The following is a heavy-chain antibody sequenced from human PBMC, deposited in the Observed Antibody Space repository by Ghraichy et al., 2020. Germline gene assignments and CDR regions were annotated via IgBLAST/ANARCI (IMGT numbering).Heavy chain of an antibody. CDR2: IFYSGST. D-gene: IGHD3-10*01. CDR3: ARGVVPGSYYNVPY. Sequence: SETLSLTCTVSGGSISRSGYYWGWIRQPPGKGLEWIGSIFYSGSTYYNPSLKSRVTISVDTSKNQFSLKLTSVTAADTAVYYCARGVVPGSYYNVPYWGQGTLGTVSS. CDR1: GGSISRSGYY. J-gene: IGHJ4*02. V-gene: IGHV4-39*01.